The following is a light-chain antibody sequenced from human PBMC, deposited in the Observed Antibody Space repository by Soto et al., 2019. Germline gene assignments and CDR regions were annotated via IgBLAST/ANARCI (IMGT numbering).Light chain of an antibody. CDR1: QSISSW. CDR3: QQYHAYPLT. CDR2: KTS. Sequence: DIQMTQSPSTLSASVGDTVTITCRASQSISSWLAWYQQKPGKVPKLLMYKTSSLESVVPSRFSGSGSGTEFTLTISSLQADDFATYYCQQYHAYPLTFGGGTKVEI. V-gene: IGKV1-5*03. J-gene: IGKJ4*01.